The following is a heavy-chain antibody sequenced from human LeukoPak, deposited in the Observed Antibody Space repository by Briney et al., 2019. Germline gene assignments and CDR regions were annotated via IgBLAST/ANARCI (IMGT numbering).Heavy chain of an antibody. V-gene: IGHV3-21*03. J-gene: IGHJ4*02. CDR1: GFTFSSYS. CDR3: ARARSLWFGEYYS. Sequence: GGSLRLSCAASGFTFSSYSMNWVRQAPGKGLEWVSSISSSSSYINYADSVKGRFTISRDNAKNSLYLQMNSLRAEDTAVYYCARARSLWFGEYYSWGQGTLVTVSS. D-gene: IGHD3-10*01. CDR2: ISSSSSYI.